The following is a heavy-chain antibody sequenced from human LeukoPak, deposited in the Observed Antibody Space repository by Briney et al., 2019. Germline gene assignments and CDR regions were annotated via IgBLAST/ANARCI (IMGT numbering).Heavy chain of an antibody. CDR1: GGSISSYY. Sequence: SETLSLTCTVSGGSISSYYWSWIRQSPGKGLEWIGYIYDSGSSKYNPSLKSRVTMSPDMSKNQFSLKLSSVTAADTAVYYCARLESGVLGDPYYHDSTGYYYRGYFDSWGQGTLVAVSS. CDR2: IYDSGSS. J-gene: IGHJ4*02. CDR3: ARLESGVLGDPYYHDSTGYYYRGYFDS. D-gene: IGHD3-22*01. V-gene: IGHV4-59*08.